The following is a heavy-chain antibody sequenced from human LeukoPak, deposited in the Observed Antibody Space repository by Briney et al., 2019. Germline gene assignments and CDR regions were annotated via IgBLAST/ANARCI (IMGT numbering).Heavy chain of an antibody. V-gene: IGHV4-31*03. Sequence: PSETLSLTCTVSGGSISSGGYYWSWIRQHPGKGLAWIGYIYYSGSTYYNPSLKSRVTISVDTSKNQFSLKLSSVTAADTAVYYCAREEHDILTGNYLYDYWGQGTLVTVSS. CDR2: IYYSGST. CDR3: AREEHDILTGNYLYDY. D-gene: IGHD3-9*01. J-gene: IGHJ4*02. CDR1: GGSISSGGYY.